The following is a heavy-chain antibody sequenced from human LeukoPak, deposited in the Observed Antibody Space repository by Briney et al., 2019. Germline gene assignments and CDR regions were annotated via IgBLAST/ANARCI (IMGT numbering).Heavy chain of an antibody. CDR3: AREFDATGFWALDY. Sequence: PGGSLRLSCRVSGFTFNTYWMHWVGQAPGKGVVWVARMNNDGRVISYADSVKGRFTISRDNAKNTLYLQMTSLRLDNTAVYFCAREFDATGFWALDYWGQGTLVTASS. V-gene: IGHV3-74*01. D-gene: IGHD3-16*01. CDR1: GFTFNTYW. CDR2: MNNDGRVI. J-gene: IGHJ4*02.